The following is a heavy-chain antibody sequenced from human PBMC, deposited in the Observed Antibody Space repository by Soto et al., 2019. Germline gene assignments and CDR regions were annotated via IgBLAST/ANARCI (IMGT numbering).Heavy chain of an antibody. J-gene: IGHJ6*02. D-gene: IGHD6-19*01. CDR2: IKSKTDGGTT. Sequence: GGSLRLSCAASGFTFSNAWMNWVRQAPGKGLEWVGRIKSKTDGGTTDYAAPVKGRFTISRDDSKNTLYLQMNSLKTEDTAVYYCTTDPAVAGNPYYYYYYGMDVWGQGTTVTVSS. CDR3: TTDPAVAGNPYYYYYYGMDV. V-gene: IGHV3-15*07. CDR1: GFTFSNAW.